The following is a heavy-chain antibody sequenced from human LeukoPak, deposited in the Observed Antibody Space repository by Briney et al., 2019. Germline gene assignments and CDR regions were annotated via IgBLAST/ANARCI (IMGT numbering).Heavy chain of an antibody. J-gene: IGHJ4*02. CDR2: IKSKTDGGTT. CDR1: GFTFSNAW. Sequence: PGGSLRLSCAASGFTFSNAWMSWVRQAPGKGLEWVGRIKSKTDGGTTDYAAPVKGRFTISRDDSKNSLYLQMNSLRAEDTAIYYCAKDVLVYSSPPYYFDYWGQGTLVTVSS. V-gene: IGHV3-15*01. CDR3: AKDVLVYSSPPYYFDY. D-gene: IGHD6-13*01.